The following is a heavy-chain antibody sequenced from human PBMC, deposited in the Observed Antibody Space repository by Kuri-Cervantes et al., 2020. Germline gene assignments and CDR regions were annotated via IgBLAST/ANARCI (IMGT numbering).Heavy chain of an antibody. CDR2: IYYSGST. Sequence: SETLSLTCTVSGGSISSYYWSWIRQPPGKGLEWIGYIYYSGSTYYNPSLKSRVTISVDTSKNQFSLKLSSVTAADTAVYYCASLFGELLYGWFDPWGQGTLVTVSS. CDR3: ASLFGELLYGWFDP. D-gene: IGHD3-10*02. J-gene: IGHJ5*02. CDR1: GGSISSYY. V-gene: IGHV4-59*06.